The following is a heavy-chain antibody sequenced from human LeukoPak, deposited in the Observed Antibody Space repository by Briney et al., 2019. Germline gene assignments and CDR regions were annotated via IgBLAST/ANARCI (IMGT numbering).Heavy chain of an antibody. J-gene: IGHJ4*02. Sequence: SETLSLTCTVSGASISSSRYYWGWLRQPPGKGLEWFGRIYYSGSIYYHPSLKSRFPISVDTSKNQFSLKLNSLTAADTALYYCVRDGARQLWGQGTLVTVSS. CDR2: IYYSGSI. D-gene: IGHD1-1*01. V-gene: IGHV4-39*07. CDR1: GASISSSRYY. CDR3: VRDGARQL.